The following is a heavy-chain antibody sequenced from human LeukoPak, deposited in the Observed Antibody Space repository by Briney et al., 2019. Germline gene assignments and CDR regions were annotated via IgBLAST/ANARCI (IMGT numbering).Heavy chain of an antibody. CDR1: GFTFSFYW. CDR3: ARGPAYSSFLRYYYMDV. J-gene: IGHJ6*03. Sequence: GGSLRLSCAASGFTFSFYWMNWVRQAPGKGLVWISRINTDGSSSTYADSVKGRFTISRDNAKNTLYLQMNSLRAEDAAVYYCARGPAYSSFLRYYYMDVWGKGTTVTVSS. D-gene: IGHD6-6*01. CDR2: INTDGSSS. V-gene: IGHV3-74*01.